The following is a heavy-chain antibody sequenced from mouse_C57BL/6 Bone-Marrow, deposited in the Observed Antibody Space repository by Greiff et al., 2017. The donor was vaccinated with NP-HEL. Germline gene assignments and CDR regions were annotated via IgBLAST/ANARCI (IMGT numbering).Heavy chain of an antibody. CDR2: ICDGGSYT. J-gene: IGHJ2*01. D-gene: IGHD2-2*01. CDR1: GFTFSSYA. CDR3: ARWGLPHYFDY. Sequence: EVMLVESGGGLVKPGGSLKLSCAASGFTFSSYAMSWVRQTPEKRLEWVATICDGGSYTYYPDNVKGRFTISRDNAKNNLYLQMSHLKSEDTAMYYCARWGLPHYFDYWGQGTTLTVSS. V-gene: IGHV5-4*03.